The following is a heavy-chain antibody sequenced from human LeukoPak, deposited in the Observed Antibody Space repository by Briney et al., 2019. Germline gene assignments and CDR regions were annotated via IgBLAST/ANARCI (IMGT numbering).Heavy chain of an antibody. CDR3: ARDPSSGYYFDY. CDR2: IWYDGSNK. CDR1: GFTFSSYG. J-gene: IGHJ4*02. V-gene: IGHV3-33*08. Sequence: GGSLRLSCAASGFTFSSYGMHWVRQAPGKGLEWVAVIWYDGSNKYYADSVKGRFTISRDNSKNTLYLQMNSLRAEDTAVYYCARDPSSGYYFDYWGQGTLVTVSS. D-gene: IGHD1-26*01.